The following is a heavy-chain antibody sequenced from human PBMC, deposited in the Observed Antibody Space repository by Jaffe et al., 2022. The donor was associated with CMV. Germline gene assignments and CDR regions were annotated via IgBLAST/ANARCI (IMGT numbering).Heavy chain of an antibody. V-gene: IGHV2-70*15. J-gene: IGHJ3*02. CDR1: GFSLSTSGMC. D-gene: IGHD6-13*01. CDR2: IDWDDDK. Sequence: QVTLRESGPALVKPTQTLTLTCTFSGFSLSTSGMCVSWIRQPPGKALEWLARIDWDDDKYYSTSLKTRLTISEDTSKNQVVLTMTNMDPVDTATYYCARIDLAAAGTDAFDIWGQGTMVTVSS. CDR3: ARIDLAAAGTDAFDI.